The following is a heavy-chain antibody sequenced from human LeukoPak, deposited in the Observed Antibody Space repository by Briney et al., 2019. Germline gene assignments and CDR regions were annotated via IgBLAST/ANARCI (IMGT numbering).Heavy chain of an antibody. CDR2: IGRSGNYI. D-gene: IGHD6-13*01. CDR3: ARQAGPYYMDV. Sequence: PGGALRLSCAASGFTFSAYTMNWVRQAPGKGLEGVSSIGRSGNYIYHADSVKGRFPISRDNAKNSLYLQMSSLRAEDTAVYYCARQAGPYYMDVWGKGTTVTVSS. J-gene: IGHJ6*03. V-gene: IGHV3-21*01. CDR1: GFTFSAYT.